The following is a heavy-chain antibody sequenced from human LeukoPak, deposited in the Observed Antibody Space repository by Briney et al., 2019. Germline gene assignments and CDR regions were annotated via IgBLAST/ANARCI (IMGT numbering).Heavy chain of an antibody. J-gene: IGHJ6*03. Sequence: ASVKVSCKASGYTFTGYYMHWVRQAAGQGLEWMGWINPNSGGTNYAQKFQGRVTMTRDTSISTAYMELSRLRSDDTAVYYCARDMSGGFGELLSPGGMDVWGKGTTVTVSS. D-gene: IGHD3-10*01. CDR2: INPNSGGT. CDR1: GYTFTGYY. CDR3: ARDMSGGFGELLSPGGMDV. V-gene: IGHV1-2*02.